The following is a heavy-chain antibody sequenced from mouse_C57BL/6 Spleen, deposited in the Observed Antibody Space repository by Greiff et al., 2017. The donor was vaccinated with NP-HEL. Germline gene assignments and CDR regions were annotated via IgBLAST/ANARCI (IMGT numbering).Heavy chain of an antibody. CDR2: IYPRSGNT. CDR3: ARYGVTPWFAY. V-gene: IGHV1-81*01. J-gene: IGHJ3*01. D-gene: IGHD2-2*01. CDR1: GYTFTSYG. Sequence: QVQLKESGAELARPGASVKLSCKASGYTFTSYGISWVKQRTGQGLEWIGEIYPRSGNTYYNEKFKGKATLTADKSSSTAYMELRSLTSEDSAVYFCARYGVTPWFAYWGQGTLVTVSA.